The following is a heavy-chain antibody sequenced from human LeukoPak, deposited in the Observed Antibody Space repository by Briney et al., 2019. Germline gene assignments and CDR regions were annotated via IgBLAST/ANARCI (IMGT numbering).Heavy chain of an antibody. CDR3: ARDSSNTLPAAISYYYYGMDV. J-gene: IGHJ6*02. CDR2: ISSSGSTI. CDR1: GFTFSSYE. D-gene: IGHD2-2*01. V-gene: IGHV3-48*03. Sequence: PGGSLRLSCAASGFTFSSYEMNWVRQAPGKGLEWVSYISSSGSTIYYADSVKGRFTIYRDNAKSSLYLQMNSLRAEDTAVYYCARDSSNTLPAAISYYYYGMDVWGQGTTVTVSS.